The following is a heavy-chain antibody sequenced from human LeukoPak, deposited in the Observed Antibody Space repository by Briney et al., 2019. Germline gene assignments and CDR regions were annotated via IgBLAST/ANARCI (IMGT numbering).Heavy chain of an antibody. V-gene: IGHV3-30-3*01. J-gene: IGHJ3*02. CDR1: GFDFSGSA. D-gene: IGHD3-10*01. Sequence: GGSLRLSCAASGFDFSGSAINWVRQAPGKGLEWVAVISYDGSNKYYADSVKGRFTISRDNSKDTLYLQMNSLRAEDTAVYYCARDPAHKGSDAFDIWGQGTMVTVSS. CDR3: ARDPAHKGSDAFDI. CDR2: ISYDGSNK.